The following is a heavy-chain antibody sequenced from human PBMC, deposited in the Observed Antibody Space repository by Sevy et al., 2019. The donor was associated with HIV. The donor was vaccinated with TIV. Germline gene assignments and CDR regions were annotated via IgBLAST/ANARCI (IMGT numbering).Heavy chain of an antibody. Sequence: ASVKVSCKASGYTFTDYYIHWVRQAPGQGLEWMAWINPNDGVTNYAQRFQGGVTVTRETSISTAYMELRRLRTDDTAIYYCARLTTMPTSDLYGMDVWGQGTTVTVSS. CDR2: INPNDGVT. D-gene: IGHD1-1*01. J-gene: IGHJ6*02. V-gene: IGHV1-2*02. CDR1: GYTFTDYY. CDR3: ARLTTMPTSDLYGMDV.